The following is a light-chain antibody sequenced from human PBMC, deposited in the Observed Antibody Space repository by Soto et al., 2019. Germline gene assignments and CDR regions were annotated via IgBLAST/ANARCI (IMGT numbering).Light chain of an antibody. CDR3: QHYVGSPV. J-gene: IGKJ4*01. Sequence: EIVLTQSPGTLSLSPGERATLSCRASQSVSSSYLAWYQQKPGQAPRLLIYGASSRATGIPDRFSGSGSGTDFTLTITRLEPEDFAVYYCQHYVGSPVFGGGTKVEIK. CDR2: GAS. CDR1: QSVSSSY. V-gene: IGKV3-20*01.